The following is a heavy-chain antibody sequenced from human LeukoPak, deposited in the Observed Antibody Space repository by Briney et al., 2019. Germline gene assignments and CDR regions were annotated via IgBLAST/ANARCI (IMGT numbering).Heavy chain of an antibody. CDR3: AKGSHSSGYSSFDY. J-gene: IGHJ4*02. D-gene: IGHD6-19*01. Sequence: GGSLRLSCAASGFTFSSYDMSWVRQAPGKGLEWVSGTSGGGVTTYYADSVKGRFTISRDNSKNTLYLQMNSLRAEDTAVYYCAKGSHSSGYSSFDYWGKGTLVTVSP. CDR1: GFTFSSYD. V-gene: IGHV3-23*01. CDR2: TSGGGVTT.